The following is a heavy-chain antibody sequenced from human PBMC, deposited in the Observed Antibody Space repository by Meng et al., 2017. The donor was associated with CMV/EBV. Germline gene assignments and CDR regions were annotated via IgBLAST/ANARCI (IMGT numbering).Heavy chain of an antibody. CDR3: ARDRTMVRGVTGY. D-gene: IGHD3-10*01. V-gene: IGHV1-18*01. CDR1: GYTFTSYG. Sequence: QFCLVMYGAVVKKPGASVEVSCNASGYTFTSYGISWVRQAPGQGLEWMGWISAYNGNTNYAQKLQGRVTMTTDTSTSTAYMELRSLRSDDTAVYYCARDRTMVRGVTGYWGQGTLVTVSS. CDR2: ISAYNGNT. J-gene: IGHJ4*02.